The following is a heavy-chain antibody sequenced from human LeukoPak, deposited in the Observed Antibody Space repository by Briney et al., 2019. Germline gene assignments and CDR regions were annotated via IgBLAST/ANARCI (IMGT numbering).Heavy chain of an antibody. CDR1: GYAFIAYG. D-gene: IGHD4-17*01. J-gene: IGHJ4*02. CDR3: ARIYYYGDYGGVDS. V-gene: IGHV1-18*01. CDR2: ISPYNGKT. Sequence: ASVTVSCKGSGYAFIAYGVSWVRQAPGHGREGMGWISPYNGKTIYTQELQGRVTMTTDTSTSTAYMELRSLRSDDTAVYYCARIYYYGDYGGVDSWGQGTLVTVSS.